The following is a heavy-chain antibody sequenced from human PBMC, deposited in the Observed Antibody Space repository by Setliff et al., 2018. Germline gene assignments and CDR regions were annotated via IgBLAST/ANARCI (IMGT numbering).Heavy chain of an antibody. CDR3: ARSDHLVVDGFDV. D-gene: IGHD3-16*01. V-gene: IGHV1-2*04. J-gene: IGHJ3*01. CDR2: INPKTGGT. CDR1: GYTFTSYA. Sequence: ASVKVSCKASGYTFTSYAFSWVRQAPGQGLEWMGWINPKTGGTNLAQKFQGWVSMTRDTSITTAYMELSRLTSDDMAVYFCARSDHLVVDGFDVWGQGTMVTVSS.